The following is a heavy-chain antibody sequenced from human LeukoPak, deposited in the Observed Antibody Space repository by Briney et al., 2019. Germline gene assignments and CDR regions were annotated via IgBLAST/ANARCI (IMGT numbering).Heavy chain of an antibody. V-gene: IGHV3-74*01. D-gene: IGHD4-17*01. CDR3: AREPHSDYSDHTDAFDI. CDR2: ISGDESST. J-gene: IGHJ3*02. Sequence: GGSLRLSCAASGFTFSSYWMHWVRRAPGKGLVWVSRISGDESSTSCADSAEGRFTISRDNAKNTLYLQMNSLRAEDTAVYFCAREPHSDYSDHTDAFDIWGQGTMVTVSS. CDR1: GFTFSSYW.